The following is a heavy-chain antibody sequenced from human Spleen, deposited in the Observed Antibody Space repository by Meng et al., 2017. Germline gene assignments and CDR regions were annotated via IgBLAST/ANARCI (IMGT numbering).Heavy chain of an antibody. Sequence: VHLQQWGAGLLKPSETLSPTCGVDGGSVVGYYWNWIRQPPGKGLEWIGEINHSGSTKYNPSLESRATISVDTSQNNLSLKLSSVTAADSAVYYCARGPTTMAHDFDYWGQGTLVTVSS. CDR3: ARGPTTMAHDFDY. V-gene: IGHV4-34*02. CDR1: GGSVVGYY. J-gene: IGHJ4*02. CDR2: INHSGST. D-gene: IGHD4-11*01.